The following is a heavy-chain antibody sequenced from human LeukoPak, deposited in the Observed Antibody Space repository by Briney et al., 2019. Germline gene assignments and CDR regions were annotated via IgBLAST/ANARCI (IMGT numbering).Heavy chain of an antibody. CDR3: ASRYEGASYYYHGMDV. CDR2: ISSSSNYI. Sequence: GGSLRLSCAASGFTFSTYEMNWVRQAPGRGLEWVSSISSSSNYIYYADSMKGRFTISRDDSRNTLYLQMSSLRGEDTAVYYCASRYEGASYYYHGMDVWGQGTTVTVSS. CDR1: GFTFSTYE. V-gene: IGHV3-21*01. J-gene: IGHJ6*02. D-gene: IGHD1-14*01.